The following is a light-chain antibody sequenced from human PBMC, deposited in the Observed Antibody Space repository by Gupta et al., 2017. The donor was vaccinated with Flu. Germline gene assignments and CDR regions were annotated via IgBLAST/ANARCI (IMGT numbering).Light chain of an antibody. Sequence: QLVVTQSPSASASLGASVKLTCTLSSGHNTYAIVWHQQQPEKGPRYLMKLNSDGSHSKGDGIPDRFSGSSSGAARYLTISSLQSEDESYYYCQTWGTGTWVFGGGTRLTVL. CDR3: QTWGTGTWV. CDR1: SGHNTYA. J-gene: IGLJ3*02. V-gene: IGLV4-69*01. CDR2: LNSDGSH.